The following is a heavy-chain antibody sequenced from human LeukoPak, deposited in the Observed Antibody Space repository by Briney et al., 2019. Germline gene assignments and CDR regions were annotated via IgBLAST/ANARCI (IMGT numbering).Heavy chain of an antibody. CDR1: GCTFNRSW. CDR2: MDPSGSQK. D-gene: IGHD1-1*01. J-gene: IGHJ4*02. Sequence: GGSLRLSCAASGCTFNRSWMNWVRQAPGKGLEWVANMDPSGSQKRYVDSVKGRFTISKDNPGTSLYLEMYSLRAEDTAIYYCAIWTSGNYWGQGTLVTVSS. V-gene: IGHV3-7*01. CDR3: AIWTSGNY.